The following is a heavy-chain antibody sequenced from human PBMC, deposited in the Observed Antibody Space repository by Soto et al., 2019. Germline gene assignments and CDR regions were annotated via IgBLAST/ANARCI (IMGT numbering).Heavy chain of an antibody. Sequence: SGPTLVNPTQTLTLTCTFSGFSLSTSGVGVGWIRQPPGKALEWLGLIYWDGDKRYSPSLKSRLTITKDTSKNQVVLTMTNMDPVDTATYYCANRPPVVAATGLWFDPWGQGTLVTVS. V-gene: IGHV2-5*02. J-gene: IGHJ5*02. CDR3: ANRPPVVAATGLWFDP. D-gene: IGHD2-15*01. CDR2: IYWDGDK. CDR1: GFSLSTSGVG.